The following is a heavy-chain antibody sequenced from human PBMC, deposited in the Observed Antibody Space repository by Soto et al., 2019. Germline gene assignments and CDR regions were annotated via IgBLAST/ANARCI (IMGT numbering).Heavy chain of an antibody. D-gene: IGHD6-13*01. Sequence: QVQLVESRGGVVQPGRALRLSCAATGFTFSSYGMHWVRQAPGKGLEWVAVIWYDGSNKYYADSVKGRFTISRDNSKNTLYLQMNSLSAEDTAVYYCARDLTREEHLAAAGPNWFDPCGQGTLVTVSS. CDR2: IWYDGSNK. J-gene: IGHJ5*02. CDR3: ARDLTREEHLAAAGPNWFDP. V-gene: IGHV3-33*01. CDR1: GFTFSSYG.